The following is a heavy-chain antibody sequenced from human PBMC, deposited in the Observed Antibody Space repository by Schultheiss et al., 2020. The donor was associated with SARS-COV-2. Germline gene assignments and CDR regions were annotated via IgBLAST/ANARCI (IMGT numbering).Heavy chain of an antibody. D-gene: IGHD3-16*01. V-gene: IGHV1-2*02. CDR1: GYTFTSYG. CDR3: ATVGGGDY. Sequence: ASVKVSCKASGYTFTSYGISWVRQAPGQGLEWMGWINPNSGGTNYAQKFQGRVTMTRDTSISTAYMELSRLRSDDTAVYYCATVGGGDYWGQGTPVTVSS. J-gene: IGHJ4*02. CDR2: INPNSGGT.